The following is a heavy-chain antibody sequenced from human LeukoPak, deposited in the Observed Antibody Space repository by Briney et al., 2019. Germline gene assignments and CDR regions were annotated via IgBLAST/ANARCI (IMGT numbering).Heavy chain of an antibody. CDR2: INWNGGST. CDR3: ARAPSSFGLDAFDI. J-gene: IGHJ3*02. D-gene: IGHD3-16*01. CDR1: GFTFSSYS. Sequence: PGGSLRLSCAASGFTFSSYSMNWVRQAPGKGLEWVSGINWNGGSTGYADSVKGRFTISRDNAKNSLYLQMNSLRAEDTAVYYCARAPSSFGLDAFDIWGQGTMVTVSS. V-gene: IGHV3-20*04.